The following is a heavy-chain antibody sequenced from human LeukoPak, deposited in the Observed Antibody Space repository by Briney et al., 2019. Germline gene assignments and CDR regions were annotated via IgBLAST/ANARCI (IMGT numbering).Heavy chain of an antibody. CDR2: ISSSGSII. CDR1: GFTFSSYE. J-gene: IGHJ4*02. D-gene: IGHD4-17*01. CDR3: ARDRPHYGEYEKTFDY. Sequence: GGALRVSCAASGFTFSSYEMNWGRQALGGGVGWGSYISSSGSIIYYAHPVKGRFTHSRDNAKNSLYLQMSSLRAEDTAVYYCARDRPHYGEYEKTFDYWGQGTLVSVSS. V-gene: IGHV3-48*03.